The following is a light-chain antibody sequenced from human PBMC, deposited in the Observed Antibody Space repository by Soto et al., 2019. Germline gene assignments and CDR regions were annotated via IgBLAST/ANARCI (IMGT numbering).Light chain of an antibody. CDR1: SSDVGGYNY. CDR2: DVS. J-gene: IGLJ1*01. Sequence: CVLTQPRSVTGAPGQAVTISCTRTSSDVGGYNYVSWYQQHPGKAPKLMIYDVSKRPSGVPDRFSGSKSGNTASLTISGLQAEDEADYYCCSYAGSYTYVFGTGTKVTVL. CDR3: CSYAGSYTYV. V-gene: IGLV2-11*01.